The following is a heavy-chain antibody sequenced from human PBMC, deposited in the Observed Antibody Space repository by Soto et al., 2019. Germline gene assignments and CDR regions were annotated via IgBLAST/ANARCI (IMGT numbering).Heavy chain of an antibody. CDR1: GGTFSSYA. CDR2: IIPIFGTA. D-gene: IGHD1-20*01. J-gene: IGHJ6*02. V-gene: IGHV1-69*13. CDR3: ARDWGITGNPGTGYYGMDV. Sequence: SVKVSCKASGGTFSSYAISWVRQAPGQGLEWMGGIIPIFGTANYAQKFQGRVTITADESTNTAYMELSSLRSEDTAVYYCARDWGITGNPGTGYYGMDVWGQGTTVTVSS.